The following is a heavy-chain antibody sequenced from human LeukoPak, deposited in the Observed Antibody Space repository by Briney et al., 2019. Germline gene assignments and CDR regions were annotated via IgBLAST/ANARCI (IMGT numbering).Heavy chain of an antibody. CDR2: IYYSGST. CDR3: ARDPGITMVRGVIGWFDP. CDR1: GGSISSGGYY. Sequence: SETLSLTCTVSGGSISSGGYYWSWIRQHPGKGLEWIGYIYYSGSTYYNPSLKSRVTISVDTSKNQFSLKLSSVTAADTAVYYCARDPGITMVRGVIGWFDPWGQGTLVTVSS. J-gene: IGHJ5*02. D-gene: IGHD3-10*01. V-gene: IGHV4-31*03.